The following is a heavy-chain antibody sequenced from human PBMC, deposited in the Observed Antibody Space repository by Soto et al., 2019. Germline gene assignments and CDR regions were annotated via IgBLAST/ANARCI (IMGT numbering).Heavy chain of an antibody. CDR1: GATYSTSA. V-gene: IGHV1-69*13. J-gene: IGHJ4*02. Sequence: ASVKVSCKASGATYSTSAISWVRQAPGQGLEWLGGFIPVYRTLNYAQKFQGRVTITADESTGTAYMTLSSLASDDTAVYYCATGVIWIGYFTVDSWGQGTRVTVSS. CDR3: ATGVIWIGYFTVDS. CDR2: FIPVYRTL. D-gene: IGHD3-3*01.